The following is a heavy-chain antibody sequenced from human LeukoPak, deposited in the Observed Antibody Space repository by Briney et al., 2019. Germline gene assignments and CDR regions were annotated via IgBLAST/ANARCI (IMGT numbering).Heavy chain of an antibody. V-gene: IGHV4-34*01. CDR1: GGSFSGYY. Sequence: SETLYLTCAVYGGSFSGYYWSWIRQPPGKGLEWIGEINHSGSTNYNPSLKSRVTISVDTSKNQFSLKLSSVTAADTAVYYCARVSPYCSGGSCYFDYWGQGTLVTVSS. CDR3: ARVSPYCSGGSCYFDY. CDR2: INHSGST. J-gene: IGHJ4*02. D-gene: IGHD2-15*01.